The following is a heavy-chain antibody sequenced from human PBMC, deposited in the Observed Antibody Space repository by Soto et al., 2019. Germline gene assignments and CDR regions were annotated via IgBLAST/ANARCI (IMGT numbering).Heavy chain of an antibody. V-gene: IGHV1-2*04. J-gene: IGHJ4*02. D-gene: IGHD3-16*01. Sequence: QVQLVQSGAEVKKPGASVKVSCKASGYTFTDFYIHWVRQAPGQGLEWMGWINPNSGDTNYAQNFQGWVTMTRDTSINTAYMELSRLTSDDTAVFYCATSRGFGDGTEVYYLDYWGKGTLVTVSP. CDR1: GYTFTDFY. CDR2: INPNSGDT. CDR3: ATSRGFGDGTEVYYLDY.